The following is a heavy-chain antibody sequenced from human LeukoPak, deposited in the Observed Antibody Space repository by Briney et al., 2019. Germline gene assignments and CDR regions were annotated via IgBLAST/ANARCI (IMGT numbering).Heavy chain of an antibody. CDR3: ARDPEGHGNYFDY. Sequence: SETLSLTCTVSGGSISSYFCTWIRQPAGKGLEWIGRIHASGSTNYNPSLKSRVTMSVDASKNQFSLKLSSVTAADTAVYYCARDPEGHGNYFDYWGQGALVTVSS. V-gene: IGHV4-4*07. CDR2: IHASGST. D-gene: IGHD1-14*01. CDR1: GGSISSYF. J-gene: IGHJ4*02.